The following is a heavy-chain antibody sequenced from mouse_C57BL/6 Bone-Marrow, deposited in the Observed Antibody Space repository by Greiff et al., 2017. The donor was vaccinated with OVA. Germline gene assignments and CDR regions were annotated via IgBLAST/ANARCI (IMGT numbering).Heavy chain of an antibody. V-gene: IGHV1-4*01. CDR1: GYTFTSYT. D-gene: IGHD1-1*01. J-gene: IGHJ1*03. CDR2: INPSSGYT. Sequence: QVQLQQSGAELARPGASVKMSCKASGYTFTSYTMHWVKQRPGQGLEWIGYINPSSGYTKYTQKFKDKATLPDDTSSRTSYMQLSSLTSEDSAVDYRARRGNDYGSYFDVWGTGTTVTVSA. CDR3: ARRGNDYGSYFDV.